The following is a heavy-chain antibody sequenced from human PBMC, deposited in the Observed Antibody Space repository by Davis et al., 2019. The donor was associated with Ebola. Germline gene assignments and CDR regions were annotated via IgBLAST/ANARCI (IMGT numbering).Heavy chain of an antibody. D-gene: IGHD3-10*01. CDR2: IYPGDSDT. J-gene: IGHJ4*02. V-gene: IGHV5-51*01. CDR3: ARQAMRHYGSGSYGY. Sequence: GESLKISCKGSGYSFTTYWIAWVRQTPAKGLEWMGIIYPGDSDTRYSPSFQGQVTISADKSISTAYLQWSSLKASDTAMYYCARQAMRHYGSGSYGYWGQGTLVTVSS. CDR1: GYSFTTYW.